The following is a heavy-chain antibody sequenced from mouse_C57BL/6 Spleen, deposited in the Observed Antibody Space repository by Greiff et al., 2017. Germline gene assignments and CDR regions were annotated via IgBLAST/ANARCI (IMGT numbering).Heavy chain of an antibody. J-gene: IGHJ2*01. CDR3: ASIYGNYDY. V-gene: IGHV5-9*01. CDR1: GFTFSSYT. D-gene: IGHD2-1*01. Sequence: EVQLQESGGGLVKPGGSLKLSCAASGFTFSSYTMSWVRQTPEKRLEWVATISGGGGNTYYPDSVKGRFTISRDNAKNTLYLQMSSLRSEDTALYYCASIYGNYDYWGQGTTLTVSS. CDR2: ISGGGGNT.